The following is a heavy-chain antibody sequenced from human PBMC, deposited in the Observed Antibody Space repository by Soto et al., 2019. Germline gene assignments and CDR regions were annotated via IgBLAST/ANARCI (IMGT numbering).Heavy chain of an antibody. CDR3: ARVGKANYYGMDV. V-gene: IGHV3-7*05. D-gene: IGHD7-27*01. CDR2: IKQDGSEK. CDR1: GFTFSSYW. J-gene: IGHJ6*02. Sequence: PGGSLRLSCAASGFTFSSYWMSWVRQAPGKGLEWVANIKQDGSEKYYVDSVKGRFTISRDNAKNSLYLQMNSLRAEDTAVYYCARVGKANYYGMDVRGQGTTVTVSS.